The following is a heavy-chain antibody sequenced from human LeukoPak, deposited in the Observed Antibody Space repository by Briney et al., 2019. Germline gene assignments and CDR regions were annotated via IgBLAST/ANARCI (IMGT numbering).Heavy chain of an antibody. Sequence: PGGSLRLSCAAAGFTFSTYGMHWVRQAPGKGLEWVAFIRYDGNNKDYADSEKGRFTISRDNSKNTLYLQMNSLRAEDTAVYYCAKGGGYSYENYYYYMDVWGKGTTVTVSS. CDR1: GFTFSTYG. J-gene: IGHJ6*03. CDR3: AKGGGYSYENYYYYMDV. V-gene: IGHV3-30*02. D-gene: IGHD5-18*01. CDR2: IRYDGNNK.